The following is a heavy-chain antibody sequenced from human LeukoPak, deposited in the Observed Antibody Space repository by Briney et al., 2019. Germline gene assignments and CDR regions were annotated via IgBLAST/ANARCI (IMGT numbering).Heavy chain of an antibody. D-gene: IGHD2-2*01. CDR2: IRYDESNK. V-gene: IGHV3-30*02. CDR1: GFTFSSYG. Sequence: PGGSLRLSCAASGFTFSSYGMHWVRQAPGKGLEWVAFIRYDESNKYYADSVKGRFTISRDNSKNTLYLQMNSLRAEDTAVYYCAKDVRYCSSTSCYSPHYYYYYMDVWGKGTTVTISS. CDR3: AKDVRYCSSTSCYSPHYYYYYMDV. J-gene: IGHJ6*03.